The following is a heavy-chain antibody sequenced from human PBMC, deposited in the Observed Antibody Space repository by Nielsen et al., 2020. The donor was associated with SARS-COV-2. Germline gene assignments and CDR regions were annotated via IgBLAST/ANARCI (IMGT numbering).Heavy chain of an antibody. V-gene: IGHV3-21*01. CDR1: GFPFISYT. CDR3: ARDSYCSGGSCYENVLPDY. CDR2: ISASKTYI. J-gene: IGHJ4*02. Sequence: GESLKISCAASGFPFISYTMNWVRQAPGKGLEWVSSISASKTYIYYADSVKGRFTISRDNAKNSLYLQMNSLRAEDTAVYYCARDSYCSGGSCYENVLPDYWGQGTLVTVSS. D-gene: IGHD2-15*01.